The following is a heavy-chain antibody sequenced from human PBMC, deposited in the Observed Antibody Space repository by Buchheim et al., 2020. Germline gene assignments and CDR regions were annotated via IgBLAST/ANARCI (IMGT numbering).Heavy chain of an antibody. Sequence: EVQLVESGGGLVQPGGSLRLSCAASGFTFSSYEMNWVRQAPGKGLEWVSYISSSGNTIYYADTVKGRFSISRDNAKNSLYMQMNSLRAEYTAVYFCTRGEAYRLGNWGQGTL. D-gene: IGHD7-27*01. V-gene: IGHV3-48*03. J-gene: IGHJ4*02. CDR2: ISSSGNTI. CDR1: GFTFSSYE. CDR3: TRGEAYRLGN.